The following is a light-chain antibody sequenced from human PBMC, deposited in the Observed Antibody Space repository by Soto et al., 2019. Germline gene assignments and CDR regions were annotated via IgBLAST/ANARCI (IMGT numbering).Light chain of an antibody. J-gene: IGKJ3*01. CDR3: HQYNNWPFT. Sequence: EIVLRQSPGTLSLSPGERATLSCRASQSLHSSYLAWYQHKPGQAPRLLIYGASTRATGIPARFSGSGSGTEFTLTISSLQSGDFAVYYCHQYNNWPFTFGPGTKVDIK. CDR2: GAS. CDR1: QSLHSSY. V-gene: IGKV3-15*01.